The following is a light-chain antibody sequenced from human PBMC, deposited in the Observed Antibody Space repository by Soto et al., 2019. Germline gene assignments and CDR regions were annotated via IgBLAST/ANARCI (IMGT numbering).Light chain of an antibody. CDR3: QQRSNWPPFT. CDR2: DAS. CDR1: QSVSSY. V-gene: IGKV3-11*01. Sequence: EIVLTQSPATLSLSPGERATLSCRASQSVSSYLAWYQQKPGQAPRLLIYDASNRATGIPARFSGSGSRTDFTLTIGSLEPEDFAVYYCQQRSNWPPFTFGPGTKVDIK. J-gene: IGKJ3*01.